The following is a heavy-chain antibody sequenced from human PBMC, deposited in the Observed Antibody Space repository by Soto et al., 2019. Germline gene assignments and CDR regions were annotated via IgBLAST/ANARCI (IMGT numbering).Heavy chain of an antibody. V-gene: IGHV1-18*01. J-gene: IGHJ6*02. CDR1: GYTFTSYG. Sequence: QVQLVQSGAEVKKPGASVKVSCKASGYTFTSYGISWVRQAPGQGLEWMGWSSAYNGNTNYAQKLQGRVTMTTDTSTSIAYMELRSLRSDDTAVYYCARGRGYYDFWSGNYYGMDVWGQGTTVTVSS. CDR2: SSAYNGNT. D-gene: IGHD3-3*01. CDR3: ARGRGYYDFWSGNYYGMDV.